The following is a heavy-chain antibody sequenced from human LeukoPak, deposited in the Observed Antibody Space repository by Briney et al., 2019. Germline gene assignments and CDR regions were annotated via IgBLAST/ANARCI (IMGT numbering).Heavy chain of an antibody. CDR1: GFTFTSDA. J-gene: IGHJ4*02. CDR2: ITNSGDST. V-gene: IGHV3-23*01. CDR3: AKGLNYYDSSDYSYYFDY. D-gene: IGHD3-22*01. Sequence: QSGGSLRLSCAASGFTFTSDAMNWVRQAPGKGLEWLSVITNSGDSTSYADSVKGRFTISRDNSKNTLYLQMNSLRAEDTAVYYCAKGLNYYDSSDYSYYFDYWGQGALVTVSS.